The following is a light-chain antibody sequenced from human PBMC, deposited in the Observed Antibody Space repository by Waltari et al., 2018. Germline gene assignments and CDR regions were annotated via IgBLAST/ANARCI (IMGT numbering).Light chain of an antibody. CDR1: QSLLHSNGYTF. CDR2: LGS. CDR3: MQALQTPWT. V-gene: IGKV2-28*01. J-gene: IGKJ1*01. Sequence: DIVMTQSPLSLPVSPGEPASISCRSSQSLLHSNGYTFLDWYLQKPGQSPQVLIYLGSNRASGVPDRFSGSGSGTDCTLKISRVEAEDVGVYYCMQALQTPWTFGQGTKVEIK.